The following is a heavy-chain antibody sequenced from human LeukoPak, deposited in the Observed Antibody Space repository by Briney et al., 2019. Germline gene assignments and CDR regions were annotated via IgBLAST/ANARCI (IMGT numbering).Heavy chain of an antibody. Sequence: GGSLRLSCAASGFTFSSYSMSWVRQAPGKGLEWVSSISSSSSYIYYADSVKGRFTISRDNAKNSLYLQMNSLRAEDTAVYYCPRAFAGPRKISVAGIRVSSTPDYWGQGTLVTVSS. CDR1: GFTFSSYS. J-gene: IGHJ4*02. CDR3: PRAFAGPRKISVAGIRVSSTPDY. V-gene: IGHV3-21*01. D-gene: IGHD6-19*01. CDR2: ISSSSSYI.